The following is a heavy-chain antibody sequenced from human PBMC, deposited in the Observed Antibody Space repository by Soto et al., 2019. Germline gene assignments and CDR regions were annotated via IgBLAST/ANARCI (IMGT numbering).Heavy chain of an antibody. CDR3: AKSFPHYYGMDV. CDR2: ISYDGSNK. J-gene: IGHJ6*02. Sequence: GESLKISCAASGFTFSSYGMHWVRQAPGKGLEWVAVISYDGSNKYYADSVKGRFTISRDNSKNTLYLQMNSLRAEDTAVYYCAKSFPHYYGMDVWGQGTTVTVSS. CDR1: GFTFSSYG. V-gene: IGHV3-30*18.